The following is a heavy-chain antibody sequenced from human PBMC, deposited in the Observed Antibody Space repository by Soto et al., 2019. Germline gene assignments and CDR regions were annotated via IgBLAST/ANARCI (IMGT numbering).Heavy chain of an antibody. J-gene: IGHJ4*02. CDR1: GFTFSDYA. Sequence: LRLSCAASGFTFSDYAVSWVRQAPGRGLAWVSTITSSGGTYYADSVKGRFTISRDNSKNTLYLQVTSLRAEDAAVYYCVKDAPGSGWLSDYWGQGTLVTVSS. D-gene: IGHD3-22*01. CDR3: VKDAPGSGWLSDY. CDR2: ITSSGGT. V-gene: IGHV3-23*01.